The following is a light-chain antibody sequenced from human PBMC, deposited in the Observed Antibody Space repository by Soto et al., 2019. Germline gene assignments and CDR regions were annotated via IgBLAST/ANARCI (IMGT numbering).Light chain of an antibody. J-gene: IGKJ5*01. CDR3: HQYDNLPPT. Sequence: DIQMTQSPSSLSASVGDRVPVTCRASQSISIYLNWYQQKPGKAPKLLIYAASSLQSGVPSRFSGSGSGTDFSFTISSLQPEDIATYFCHQYDNLPPTLGQGTRLEIK. CDR1: QSISIY. CDR2: AAS. V-gene: IGKV1-33*01.